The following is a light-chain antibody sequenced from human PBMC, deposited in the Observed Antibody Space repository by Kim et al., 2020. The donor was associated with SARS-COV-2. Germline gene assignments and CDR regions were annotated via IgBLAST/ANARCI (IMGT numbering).Light chain of an antibody. CDR3: QQYKAYST. CDR1: QSISTW. J-gene: IGKJ4*01. Sequence: SASVGDRVPVTCRASQSISTWLAWYQQKPGKAPSLLIYDASSLESGVPARFSGNGSETEFTLTISSLQPDDFASYHCQQYKAYSTFGGGTKVDIK. V-gene: IGKV1-5*01. CDR2: DAS.